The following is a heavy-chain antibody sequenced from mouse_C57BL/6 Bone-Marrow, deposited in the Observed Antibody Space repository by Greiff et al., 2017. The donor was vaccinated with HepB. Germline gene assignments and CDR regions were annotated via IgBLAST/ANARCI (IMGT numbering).Heavy chain of an antibody. CDR3: ARIYYYGSSYPHWYFDV. CDR1: GYTFTSYG. V-gene: IGHV1-81*01. Sequence: QVQLKESGAELARPGASVKLSCKASGYTFTSYGISWVKQRTGQGLEWIGEIYPRSGNTYYNEKFKGKATLTADKSSSTAYMELRSLTSEDSAVYFCARIYYYGSSYPHWYFDVWGTGTTVTVSS. J-gene: IGHJ1*03. D-gene: IGHD1-1*01. CDR2: IYPRSGNT.